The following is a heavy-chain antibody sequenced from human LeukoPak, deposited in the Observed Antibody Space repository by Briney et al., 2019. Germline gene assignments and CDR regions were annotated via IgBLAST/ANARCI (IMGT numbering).Heavy chain of an antibody. D-gene: IGHD4-11*01. Sequence: ASVKVSCKASGGTFSSYAISWVRQAPGQGLEWMGRIIPILGIANYAQKFQGRVTITADKSTSTAYMELSSLRSEDTAVYYCARAWATVTANYYFDYRGQGTLVTVSS. CDR2: IIPILGIA. J-gene: IGHJ4*02. CDR1: GGTFSSYA. CDR3: ARAWATVTANYYFDY. V-gene: IGHV1-69*04.